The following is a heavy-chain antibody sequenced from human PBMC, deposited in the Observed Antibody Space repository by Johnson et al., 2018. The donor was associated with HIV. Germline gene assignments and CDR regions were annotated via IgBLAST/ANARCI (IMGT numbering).Heavy chain of an antibody. CDR1: GFIFRDYY. V-gene: IGHV3-11*04. CDR3: AREEGSDILTRGDAFDI. D-gene: IGHD3-9*01. Sequence: VQLVESGGGLVKPGGSLRLSCTVSGFIFRDYYMSWMRQAPGKGLEWVSYISSSGKSTNYADSVKGRFTISMDNAKNSLSLQMNSLRAEDTAMYYCAREEGSDILTRGDAFDIWGRGTMVAVSS. CDR2: ISSSGKST. J-gene: IGHJ3*02.